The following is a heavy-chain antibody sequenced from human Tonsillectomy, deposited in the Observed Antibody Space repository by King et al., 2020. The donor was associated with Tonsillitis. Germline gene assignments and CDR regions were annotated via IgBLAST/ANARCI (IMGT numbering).Heavy chain of an antibody. J-gene: IGHJ6*02. CDR2: IIPIFGTA. Sequence: QLVQSGAEVKKPGSSVKVSCKASGGTFSSYAISWVRQAPGQGLEWMGGIIPIFGTANYAQKFQGRVTITADESTSTAYMELSSLRSEDTAVYYCAWACTRCQYYYYYYGMDVWGQGTTVTVSS. CDR1: GGTFSSYA. CDR3: AWACTRCQYYYYYYGMDV. V-gene: IGHV1-69*01. D-gene: IGHD2-2*01.